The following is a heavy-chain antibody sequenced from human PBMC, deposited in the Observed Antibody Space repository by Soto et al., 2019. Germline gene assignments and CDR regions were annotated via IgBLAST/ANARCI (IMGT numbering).Heavy chain of an antibody. CDR2: IYYSGST. Sequence: SETLSLTCTVSGGSISSYYWSWIRQPPGKGLEWIGYIYYSGSTNYNPSLKSRVPISVDTSKNQFSLKLSSVTAADTAVYYCASSCSGGSCPPGDPYYFDYWGQGTLVTVSS. D-gene: IGHD2-15*01. CDR3: ASSCSGGSCPPGDPYYFDY. CDR1: GGSISSYY. J-gene: IGHJ4*02. V-gene: IGHV4-59*08.